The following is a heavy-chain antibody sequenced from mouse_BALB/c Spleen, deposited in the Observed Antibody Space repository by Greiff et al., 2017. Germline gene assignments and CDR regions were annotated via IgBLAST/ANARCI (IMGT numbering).Heavy chain of an antibody. CDR1: GYTFTSYW. J-gene: IGHJ4*01. CDR2: IYPGNSDT. D-gene: IGHD2-3*01. CDR3: TIYDGYYGAMDY. V-gene: IGHV1-5*01. Sequence: VQLQQSGTVLARPGASVKMSCKASGYTFTSYWMHWVKQRPGQGLEWIGAIYPGNSDTSYNQKFKGKAKLTAVTSTSTAYMELSSLTNEDSAVYYCTIYDGYYGAMDYWGQGTSVTVSS.